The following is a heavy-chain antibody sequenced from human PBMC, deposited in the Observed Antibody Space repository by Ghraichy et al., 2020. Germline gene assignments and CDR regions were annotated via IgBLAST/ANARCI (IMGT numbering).Heavy chain of an antibody. CDR3: ARGRYQLHP. Sequence: LSLTCAASGFTFSSYWMSWVRQAPGKGLEWVANIKQDGSEKYYVDSVKGRFTISRDNAKNSLYLQMNSLRAEDTAVYYCARGRYQLHPWGQGTTVTVSS. CDR2: IKQDGSEK. D-gene: IGHD2-2*01. V-gene: IGHV3-7*01. CDR1: GFTFSSYW. J-gene: IGHJ6*02.